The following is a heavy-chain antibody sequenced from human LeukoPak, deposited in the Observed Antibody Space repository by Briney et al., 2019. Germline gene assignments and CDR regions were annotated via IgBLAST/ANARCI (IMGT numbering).Heavy chain of an antibody. Sequence: PSETLSLTCTVSGGSISSGGYYWSWIGQHPGKGLEWIGYIYYSGSTYYNPSLKSRVTISVDTSKNQFSLKLSSVTAADTAVYYCARGSLICTNGVCYPYYFDYWGQGTLVTVSS. V-gene: IGHV4-31*03. D-gene: IGHD2-8*01. J-gene: IGHJ4*02. CDR2: IYYSGST. CDR1: GGSISSGGYY. CDR3: ARGSLICTNGVCYPYYFDY.